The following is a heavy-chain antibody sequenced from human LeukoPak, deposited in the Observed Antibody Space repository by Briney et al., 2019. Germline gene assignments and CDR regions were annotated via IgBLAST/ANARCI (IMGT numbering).Heavy chain of an antibody. V-gene: IGHV3-7*01. J-gene: IGHJ4*02. D-gene: IGHD1-26*01. CDR3: AKSGTCFDFDY. CDR2: INQDGSEK. CDR1: GFTFSSFW. Sequence: PGGSLRLSCAASGFTFSSFWMNWVRQAPGKGLEWVANINQDGSEKYYLDSVKGRFTISRDNTKNSLYLQMNGLSPEDTAVYFCAKSGTCFDFDYWGQGALVTVSS.